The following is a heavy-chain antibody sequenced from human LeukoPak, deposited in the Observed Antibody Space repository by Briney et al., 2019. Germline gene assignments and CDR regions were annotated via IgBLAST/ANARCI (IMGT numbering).Heavy chain of an antibody. D-gene: IGHD6-19*01. J-gene: IGHJ5*02. CDR3: AKRGFAVLDWFDP. CDR2: ISYDGSNK. CDR1: GFTFSSYG. V-gene: IGHV3-30*18. Sequence: GGSLRLSCAASGFTFSSYGMHWVRQAPGKGLEWVAVISYDGSNKYYADSVKGRFTISRDNSKNTLYLQMNSLRAEDTAVYYCAKRGFAVLDWFDPWGQGTLVTVSS.